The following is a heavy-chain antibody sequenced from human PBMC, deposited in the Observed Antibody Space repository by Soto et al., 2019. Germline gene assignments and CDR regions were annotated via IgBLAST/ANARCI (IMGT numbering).Heavy chain of an antibody. Sequence: GASVKVSCKASGGTFSSYAISWVRQAPGQGLEWMGGIIPIFGTANYAQKFQGRVTITADESTSTAYMELSSLRSEDTAVYYCARELRYSDWGHYYYGMDVWGQGTTVTVSS. D-gene: IGHD3-9*01. CDR1: GGTFSSYA. CDR3: ARELRYSDWGHYYYGMDV. V-gene: IGHV1-69*13. CDR2: IIPIFGTA. J-gene: IGHJ6*02.